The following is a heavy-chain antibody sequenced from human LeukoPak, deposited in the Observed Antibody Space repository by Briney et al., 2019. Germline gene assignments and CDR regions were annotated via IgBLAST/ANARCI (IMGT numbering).Heavy chain of an antibody. D-gene: IGHD1-26*01. V-gene: IGHV1-69*13. CDR3: ARLADSGSYHDAFDI. CDR2: IIPIFGTA. J-gene: IGHJ3*02. CDR1: GYTFTSYG. Sequence: SVRVSCKASGYTFTSYGISWVRQAPGQGLEWMGGIIPIFGTANYAQKFQGRVTITADESTSTAYMELSSLRSEDTAVYYCARLADSGSYHDAFDIWGQGTMVTVSS.